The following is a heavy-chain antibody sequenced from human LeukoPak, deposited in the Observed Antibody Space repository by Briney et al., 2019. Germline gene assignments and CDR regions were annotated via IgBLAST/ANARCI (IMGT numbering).Heavy chain of an antibody. V-gene: IGHV3-30*01. Sequence: GGSLRLSCAASGFTFSSYAMHWVRQAPGKGLEWVAVISYDGSNKYYADSVKGRFTISRDNSKNTLYLQMNSLRAEYTAVYYCARVEGYCSSTSCYEYFDYWGQGTLVTVSS. CDR1: GFTFSSYA. CDR3: ARVEGYCSSTSCYEYFDY. CDR2: ISYDGSNK. J-gene: IGHJ4*02. D-gene: IGHD2-2*01.